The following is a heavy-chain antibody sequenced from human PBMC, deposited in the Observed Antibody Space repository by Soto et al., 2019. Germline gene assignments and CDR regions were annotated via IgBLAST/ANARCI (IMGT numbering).Heavy chain of an antibody. CDR3: ARDRVDLMDYYGMDV. D-gene: IGHD2-8*01. CDR1: GYTFTGYY. Sequence: ASVKVSCKASGYTFTGYYMHWVRQAPGQGLEWMGWINPNSGGTNYAQKFQGWVTMTRDTSSSTAYMELSRLRSDDTAVYYCARDRVDLMDYYGMDVWGQGTTVTVSS. CDR2: INPNSGGT. J-gene: IGHJ6*02. V-gene: IGHV1-2*04.